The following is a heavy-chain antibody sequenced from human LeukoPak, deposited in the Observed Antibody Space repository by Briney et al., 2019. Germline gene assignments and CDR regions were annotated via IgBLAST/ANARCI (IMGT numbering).Heavy chain of an antibody. CDR1: GFTFSSYA. J-gene: IGHJ4*02. Sequence: GGSLRLSCAASGFTFSSYAMSWVRQSPGKGLEWVSVISGGGGSTYYADSVKGRFTISRGNSKNTLYLQMNSLRAEDTAVYYCAREGYSGSDYWGQGTLVTVSS. V-gene: IGHV3-23*01. D-gene: IGHD1-26*01. CDR2: ISGGGGST. CDR3: AREGYSGSDY.